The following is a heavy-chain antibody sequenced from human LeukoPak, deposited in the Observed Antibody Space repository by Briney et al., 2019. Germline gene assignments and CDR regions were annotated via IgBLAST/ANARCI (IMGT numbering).Heavy chain of an antibody. V-gene: IGHV3-74*01. J-gene: IGHJ6*02. D-gene: IGHD2-2*01. Sequence: GGSLRLSCAASGFTFSSYGIHWVRQAPGKGLVWVSRINSDGSSIRNADSVKGRLTISRDNAKNTLYLQMNSLRAEDTAVYYCARGSSTSYYYYGMDVWGQGTTVTVSS. CDR2: INSDGSSI. CDR3: ARGSSTSYYYYGMDV. CDR1: GFTFSSYG.